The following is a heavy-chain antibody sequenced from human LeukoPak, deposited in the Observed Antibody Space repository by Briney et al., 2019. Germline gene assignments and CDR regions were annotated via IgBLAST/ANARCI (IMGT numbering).Heavy chain of an antibody. CDR1: GYTFTSYA. D-gene: IGHD6-13*01. Sequence: ASVKVSCKASGYTFTSYAMNWVRQAPGQGLEWMGWINTNTGNPTYAQGFTGRFVFSLDTSVSTAYLQISSLKAEDTAVYYCARVHSSSWYGYYYYYYMDVWGKGTTVTVSS. CDR3: ARVHSSSWYGYYYYYYMDV. J-gene: IGHJ6*03. V-gene: IGHV7-4-1*02. CDR2: INTNTGNP.